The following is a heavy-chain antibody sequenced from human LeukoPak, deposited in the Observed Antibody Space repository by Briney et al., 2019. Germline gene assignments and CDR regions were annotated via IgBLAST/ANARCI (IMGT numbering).Heavy chain of an antibody. CDR3: ATQNGGCSGGSCYSRVNYYYYGMDV. Sequence: PGRSLRLSCAASGFTFSSYGMHWVRQAPGKGLEWVAVIWYDGSNKYYADAVKGRFTISRDNSKNTLYLQMNSLRAEETAVYYCATQNGGCSGGSCYSRVNYYYYGMDVWGKGTTVTVSS. D-gene: IGHD2-15*01. CDR1: GFTFSSYG. V-gene: IGHV3-33*01. CDR2: IWYDGSNK. J-gene: IGHJ6*04.